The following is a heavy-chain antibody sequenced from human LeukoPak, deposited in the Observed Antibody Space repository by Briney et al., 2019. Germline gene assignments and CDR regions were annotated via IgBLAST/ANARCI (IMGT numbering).Heavy chain of an antibody. V-gene: IGHV3-33*01. CDR3: AREGDITMIVAPRFDY. CDR2: IWYDGSNK. D-gene: IGHD3-22*01. J-gene: IGHJ4*02. Sequence: PGGSLRLSCAASGFTFSSYGMPWVRQAPGKELEWVAVIWYDGSNKYYADSVKGRFTISRDNSKNTLYLQMNSLRAEDTAVYYCAREGDITMIVAPRFDYWGQGTLVTVSS. CDR1: GFTFSSYG.